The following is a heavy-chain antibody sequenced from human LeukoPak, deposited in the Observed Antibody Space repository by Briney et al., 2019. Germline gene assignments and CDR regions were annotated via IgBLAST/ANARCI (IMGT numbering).Heavy chain of an antibody. V-gene: IGHV4-59*01. CDR3: ARDGATPTMVRGVIHAFDI. J-gene: IGHJ3*02. CDR2: IYYSGST. CDR1: GGSISSYY. Sequence: PSETLSLTCTVSGGSISSYYWSWIRQPPGKGLEWIGYIYYSGSTNYNPSLKSRVTISVDTSKNQFSLKLSSVTAADTAVYYCARDGATPTMVRGVIHAFDIWGQGTMVTVSS. D-gene: IGHD3-10*01.